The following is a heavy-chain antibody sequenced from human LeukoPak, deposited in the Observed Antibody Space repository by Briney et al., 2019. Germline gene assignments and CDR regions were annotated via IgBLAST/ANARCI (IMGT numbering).Heavy chain of an antibody. J-gene: IGHJ4*02. D-gene: IGHD5-24*01. CDR1: GGSISSGSYY. Sequence: PSETLSLTCTVSGGSISSGSYYWGWVRQPPGKGLEWIGAISYGGTTYASPSLKSRVTMDLDKSRNRFSLKLTSVTAADTAVYYCGGNNFYHFQYWGQGALVTVSS. CDR2: ISYGGTT. CDR3: GGNNFYHFQY. V-gene: IGHV4-39*01.